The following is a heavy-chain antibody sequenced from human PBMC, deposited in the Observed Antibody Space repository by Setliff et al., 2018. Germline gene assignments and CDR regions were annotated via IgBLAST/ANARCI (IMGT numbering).Heavy chain of an antibody. Sequence: ASVKVSCKASGYSLVTHYMHWVRQAPGQGLEWMGLINTGGGSSSYAPKFQGRVTMTRDTSTSTVYMEMNILGSEDTAVYFCARAGLASAGRKGVFDYWGQGTQVTVSS. J-gene: IGHJ4*02. CDR2: INTGGGSS. V-gene: IGHV1-46*01. D-gene: IGHD6-13*01. CDR1: GYSLVTHY. CDR3: ARAGLASAGRKGVFDY.